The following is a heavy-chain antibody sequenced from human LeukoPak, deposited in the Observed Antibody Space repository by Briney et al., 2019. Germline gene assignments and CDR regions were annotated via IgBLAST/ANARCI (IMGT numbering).Heavy chain of an antibody. J-gene: IGHJ4*02. D-gene: IGHD2-21*01. V-gene: IGHV3-66*04. CDR3: GRRFCNSCPLDL. CDR2: CLAGGLL. Sequence: GGSLRLSCVGSGFNVTTNNMYWVRQAPGKGLECVSTCLAGGLLHYADSVRDRFIISRDTSKNTLFLQMKSLSGESMAVYYCGRRFCNSCPLDLWGKETLVSVST. CDR1: GFNVTTNN.